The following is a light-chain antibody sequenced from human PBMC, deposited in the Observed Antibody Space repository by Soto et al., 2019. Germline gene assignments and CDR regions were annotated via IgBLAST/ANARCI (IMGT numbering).Light chain of an antibody. CDR2: SNN. Sequence: QSVLTQPPSASGTPGQKVTISCSGSNSNIGRNYVSWYQYLPGTAPKLLIYSNNQRPSGVPDRFSGSKSGTSASLAISELRSEDEADYFCAAWDDIRRGVFGGGTKVTVL. V-gene: IGLV1-47*02. CDR3: AAWDDIRRGV. J-gene: IGLJ3*02. CDR1: NSNIGRNY.